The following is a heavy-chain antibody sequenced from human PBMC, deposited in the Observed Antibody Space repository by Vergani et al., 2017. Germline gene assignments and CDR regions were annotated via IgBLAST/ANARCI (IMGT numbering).Heavy chain of an antibody. CDR1: GGSISSYY. V-gene: IGHV4-59*01. D-gene: IGHD4-17*01. J-gene: IGHJ6*02. Sequence: QVQLQESGPGLVKPSETLSLTCTVSGGSISSYYWSWIRQPPGKGLEWIGYIYYSGSTNYNPSLKSRVTISVDTSKNQFSLKLSSVTAADTAVYYCARAPYGDYDYYGMDVWGQGNPGHRLL. CDR2: IYYSGST. CDR3: ARAPYGDYDYYGMDV.